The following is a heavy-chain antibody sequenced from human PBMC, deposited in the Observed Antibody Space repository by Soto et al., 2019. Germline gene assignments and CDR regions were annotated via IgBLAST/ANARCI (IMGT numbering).Heavy chain of an antibody. Sequence: GGSLRLSCAASGFTFSNAWMNWVRQAPGKGLEWVGRIKSKTDGGTTDYAAPVKGRFTISRDDSKNTLYLQMNSLKTEDTAVYYCTTDIIPWWELLSKYYYYYGMDVWGQGTTVTVSS. V-gene: IGHV3-15*07. J-gene: IGHJ6*02. CDR3: TTDIIPWWELLSKYYYYYGMDV. CDR1: GFTFSNAW. CDR2: IKSKTDGGTT. D-gene: IGHD1-26*01.